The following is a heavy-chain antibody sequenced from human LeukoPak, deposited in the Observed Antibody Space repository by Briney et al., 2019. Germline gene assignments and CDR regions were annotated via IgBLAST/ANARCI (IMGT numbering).Heavy chain of an antibody. CDR3: ARVPASLIAAAGSRGDY. J-gene: IGHJ4*02. CDR2: ISAYNGNT. Sequence: ASVKVSCKASGGTFSSYAISWVRQAPGQGLEWMGWISAYNGNTNYAQKLQGRVTMTTDTSTSTAYMELRSLRSDDTAVYYCARVPASLIAAAGSRGDYWGQGTLVTVSS. CDR1: GGTFSSYA. V-gene: IGHV1-18*01. D-gene: IGHD6-13*01.